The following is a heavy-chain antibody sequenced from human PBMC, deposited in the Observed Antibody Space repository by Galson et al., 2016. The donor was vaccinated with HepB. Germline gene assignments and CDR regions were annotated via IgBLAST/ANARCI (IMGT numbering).Heavy chain of an antibody. CDR3: ARHIAVTGTRGFDY. D-gene: IGHD6-19*01. V-gene: IGHV4-4*02. CDR2: TYHSGTT. CDR1: GGSISSNW. J-gene: IGHJ4*02. Sequence: SETLSLTCTVSGGSISSNWWSWVRQPPGKGLDWIAETYHSGTTNFNPSLQSRVTISIDKSKNQVSLNLNSVTAADTAVYYCARHIAVTGTRGFDYWGQGLLVTVPS.